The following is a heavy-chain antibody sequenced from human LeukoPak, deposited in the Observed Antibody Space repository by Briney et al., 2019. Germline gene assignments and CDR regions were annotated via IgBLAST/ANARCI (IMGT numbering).Heavy chain of an antibody. J-gene: IGHJ3*02. D-gene: IGHD3-22*01. Sequence: GGSLRLSCAASGFTFSSYSMNWVRQAPGKGLEWVSSISSSSSYIYYADSVKGRFTISRDNAKNSLYLQMNSLRAEDTAVYYCARASVAFGGYYDSSGCPSSEAFDIWGQGTMVTVSS. CDR1: GFTFSSYS. CDR3: ARASVAFGGYYDSSGCPSSEAFDI. V-gene: IGHV3-21*01. CDR2: ISSSSSYI.